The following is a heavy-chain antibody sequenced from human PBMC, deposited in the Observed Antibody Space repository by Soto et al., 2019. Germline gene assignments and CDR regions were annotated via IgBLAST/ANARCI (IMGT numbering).Heavy chain of an antibody. CDR2: IIPIFGTA. V-gene: IGHV1-69*13. Sequence: SVKVSCKASGGTFSSYAISWVRQAPGQGLEWMGGIIPIFGTANYAQKFQGRVTITADESTSTAYMELSSLRSEDTAVYYCAREGGYSGYDGNYYYYYGMDVWGQGTTVTVSS. CDR3: AREGGYSGYDGNYYYYYGMDV. J-gene: IGHJ6*02. D-gene: IGHD5-12*01. CDR1: GGTFSSYA.